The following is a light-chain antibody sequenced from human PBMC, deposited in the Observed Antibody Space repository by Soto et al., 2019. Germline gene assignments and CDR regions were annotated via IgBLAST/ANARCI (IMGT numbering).Light chain of an antibody. J-gene: IGLJ3*02. CDR1: SCDVGSYNL. CDR3: CSYAGSSTLGV. CDR2: EGS. V-gene: IGLV2-23*01. Sequence: QSALTQPASVSGSPGQSITISCTGTSCDVGSYNLVSWYQQHPGKAPKLMIYEGSKRPSGVSNRFSGSKSGNTASLTISGLQAEDEADYYCCSYAGSSTLGVFGGGTKVTVL.